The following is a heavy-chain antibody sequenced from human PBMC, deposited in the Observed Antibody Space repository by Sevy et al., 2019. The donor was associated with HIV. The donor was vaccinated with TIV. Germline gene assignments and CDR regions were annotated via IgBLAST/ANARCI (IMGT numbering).Heavy chain of an antibody. CDR2: ISGSDGNT. CDR3: AKGDKETATTVLRGVMPNLPDS. J-gene: IGHJ4*02. Sequence: GGSLRLSCAASGFTFSGYAMTWVRQAPGKGLEWVSSISGSDGNTYYADSVKGRFTVSRDNSQNTLFLQMNTLRAEDTALYYCAKGDKETATTVLRGVMPNLPDSWGQGTLVTVSS. D-gene: IGHD3-10*01. CDR1: GFTFSGYA. V-gene: IGHV3-23*01.